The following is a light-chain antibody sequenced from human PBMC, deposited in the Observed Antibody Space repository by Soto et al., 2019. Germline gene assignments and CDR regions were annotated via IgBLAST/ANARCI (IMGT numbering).Light chain of an antibody. J-gene: IGKJ1*01. CDR2: DAS. V-gene: IGKV3-11*01. Sequence: IGFTQSASTLSLSPGERATLSCRASQSVSSSLAWYQQRPGQAPRLLIYDASNRATGVPDRFSGSGSGTDFTLTISSLEPEDFAAYYCQQRSNWPRTFGQGTKVDIK. CDR1: QSVSSS. CDR3: QQRSNWPRT.